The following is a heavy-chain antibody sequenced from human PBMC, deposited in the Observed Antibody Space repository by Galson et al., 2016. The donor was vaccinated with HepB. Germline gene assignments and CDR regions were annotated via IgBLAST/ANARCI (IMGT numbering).Heavy chain of an antibody. CDR3: ARDKGTTVLDGRWFDP. V-gene: IGHV3-23*01. J-gene: IGHJ5*02. CDR2: ISGSGGTT. D-gene: IGHD1-1*01. Sequence: SLRLSCAASGFIFSSYAMSWVRQAPGKGLEWVSGISGSGGTTFYADSVKGRFTISRDNSKNTLYLQMHSLRDEDTAVYYCARDKGTTVLDGRWFDPWGQGTLVTVSS. CDR1: GFIFSSYA.